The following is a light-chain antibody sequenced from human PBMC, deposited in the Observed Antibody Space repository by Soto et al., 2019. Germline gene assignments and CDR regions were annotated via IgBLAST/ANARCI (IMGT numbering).Light chain of an antibody. CDR1: SSDVGGYNY. V-gene: IGLV2-14*03. CDR3: NSYTSSNKYVI. CDR2: DVS. Sequence: QSVLTQPASVSWSPGQSITISCTGTSSDVGGYNYVSWYQQHPGKAPKLMIYDVSNRPSGVSNRFSGSKSGNTASLTISGLQAEDEADYYCNSYTSSNKYVIFGGGTTLTVL. J-gene: IGLJ2*01.